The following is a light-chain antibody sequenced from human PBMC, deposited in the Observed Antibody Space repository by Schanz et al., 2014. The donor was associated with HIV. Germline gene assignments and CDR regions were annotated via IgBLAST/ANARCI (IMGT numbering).Light chain of an antibody. J-gene: IGKJ2*01. V-gene: IGKV1-5*03. CDR2: QAS. CDR1: QYISRW. Sequence: DIQMTQSPSTLSASVGDGVTITCRASQYISRWLAWYQQKPGQAPNLLIYQASTLETGVPSRFSGSGSGTEFTLTISSLQPADFATYYCQQYDSYPYTFGQGTTLDLK. CDR3: QQYDSYPYT.